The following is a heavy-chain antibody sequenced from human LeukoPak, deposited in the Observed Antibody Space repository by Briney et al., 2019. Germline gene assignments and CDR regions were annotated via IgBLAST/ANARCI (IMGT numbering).Heavy chain of an antibody. V-gene: IGHV3-30-3*01. J-gene: IGHJ4*02. CDR3: ARGDYYGSGSYSDY. D-gene: IGHD3-10*01. CDR1: GFTFSSYA. CDR2: ISNDGSNK. Sequence: GGSLRLSCAASGFTFSSYAMHWVRQAPGKGLEWVALISNDGSNKYYADSVKGRFTISRDNSKNTLYLQMNSLRAEDTAVYYCARGDYYGSGSYSDYWGQGTLVTVSS.